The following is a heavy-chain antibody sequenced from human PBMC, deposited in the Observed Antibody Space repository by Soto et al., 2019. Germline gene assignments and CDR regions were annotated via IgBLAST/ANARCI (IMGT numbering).Heavy chain of an antibody. CDR2: IIPAFGTT. V-gene: IGHV1-69*01. J-gene: IGHJ4*02. CDR1: GGSFRSFG. D-gene: IGHD2-15*01. Sequence: QVQVVQSGAEVKKPGSSVKVSCKASGGSFRSFGISWVRQAPGQGLEWVGGIIPAFGTTHYAQDFQDRVTITADASTSTAYMELSSLRSEDTALFFCAIENGGPGGYYFDIWGQGTLVTVSS. CDR3: AIENGGPGGYYFDI.